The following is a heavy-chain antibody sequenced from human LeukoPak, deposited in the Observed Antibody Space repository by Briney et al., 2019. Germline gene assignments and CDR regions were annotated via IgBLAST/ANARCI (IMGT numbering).Heavy chain of an antibody. CDR2: ISGSGGTT. CDR3: AKTNGYYSD. D-gene: IGHD3-22*01. Sequence: GGSLRLSCAASGFTFSSYSMNWVRQAPGKGLEWVSGISGSGGTTYYADSVKGRFTISRDNSKNSLSLQVSSLRAEDTAVYYCAKTNGYYSDWGQGTLVTVSS. J-gene: IGHJ4*02. V-gene: IGHV3-23*01. CDR1: GFTFSSYS.